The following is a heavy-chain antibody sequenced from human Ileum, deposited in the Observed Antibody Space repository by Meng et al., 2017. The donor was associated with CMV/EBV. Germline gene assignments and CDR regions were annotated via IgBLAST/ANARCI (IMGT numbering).Heavy chain of an antibody. CDR1: GYTFTGYH. D-gene: IGHD6-19*01. CDR2: VNPNSGGT. J-gene: IGHJ4*02. CDR3: ARPRVAGTAHFDS. Sequence: ASVTVSCQASGYTFTGYHIHWVRQAPGQGLEWLGWVNPNSGGTNYAQKFQGRVTMTRDTSISTAYMELNRLTSDDTAVYYCARPRVAGTAHFDSWGQGTLVTVSS. V-gene: IGHV1-2*02.